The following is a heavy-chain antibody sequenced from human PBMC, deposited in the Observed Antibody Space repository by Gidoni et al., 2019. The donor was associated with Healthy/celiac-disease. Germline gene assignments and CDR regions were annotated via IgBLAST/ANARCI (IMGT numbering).Heavy chain of an antibody. Sequence: QVQLVESGGGVVQPGRSLRLSCAAYGFTFSSYGMHWVRQAPGKGLEWVAVISYDVSNKYYADSVKGRFTISRDNSKNTLYLQMNSLRAEDTAVYYCAKDQVRGDYSFDYWGQGTLVTVSS. D-gene: IGHD4-17*01. V-gene: IGHV3-30*18. CDR3: AKDQVRGDYSFDY. CDR2: ISYDVSNK. J-gene: IGHJ4*02. CDR1: GFTFSSYG.